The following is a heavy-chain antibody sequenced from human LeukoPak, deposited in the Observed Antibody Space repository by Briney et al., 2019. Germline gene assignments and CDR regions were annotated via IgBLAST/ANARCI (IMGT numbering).Heavy chain of an antibody. Sequence: GASVNVSCKASGYTFTSYGISWVRQAPAQGLEWMGWISAYNGNTNFAQKLQGRVTMTTDTSTSIAYMDLRSLRSDDTAVYYCARDQAATNTQVRFCLDWGQGTLVTVSS. CDR1: GYTFTSYG. J-gene: IGHJ4*02. CDR3: ARDQAATNTQVRFCLD. CDR2: ISAYNGNT. V-gene: IGHV1-18*01. D-gene: IGHD3-9*01.